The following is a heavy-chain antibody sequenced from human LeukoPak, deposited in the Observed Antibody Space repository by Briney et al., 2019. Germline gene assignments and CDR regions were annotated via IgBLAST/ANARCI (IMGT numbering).Heavy chain of an antibody. CDR3: ARDCSASSSDYYPLGY. CDR2: IYSGGST. Sequence: GGSLRLSCAASGFTVSSNYMTWVRQAPGKGLEWVSVIYSGGSTNYEDSVKGRFTISRDDSKNTVYLQMNSLRAEDTAVYYCARDCSASSSDYYPLGYWGQGTLVTVSS. CDR1: GFTVSSNY. D-gene: IGHD3-22*01. J-gene: IGHJ4*02. V-gene: IGHV3-66*01.